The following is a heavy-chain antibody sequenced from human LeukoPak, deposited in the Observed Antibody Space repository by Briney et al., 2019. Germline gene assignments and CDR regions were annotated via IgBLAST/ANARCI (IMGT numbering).Heavy chain of an antibody. Sequence: SETLSLTCAVYGGSFSGYYWSWNRQPPGKGLEWIGEINHSGSTNYNPSLKSRVTISVDTSKNQFSLKLSSVTAADTAVYYCARVVSRNWFDPWGQGTLVTVSS. CDR2: INHSGST. V-gene: IGHV4-34*01. CDR3: ARVVSRNWFDP. CDR1: GGSFSGYY. J-gene: IGHJ5*02.